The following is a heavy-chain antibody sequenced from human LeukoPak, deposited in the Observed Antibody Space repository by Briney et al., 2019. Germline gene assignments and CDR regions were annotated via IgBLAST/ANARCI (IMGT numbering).Heavy chain of an antibody. CDR3: ARINPNYYGSGSYRRGAFDI. V-gene: IGHV4-39*01. J-gene: IGHJ3*02. Sequence: PSETLSLTCTVSGGSISSSSYYWGWIRQPPGKGLEWIGSIYYSGSTYYNPSLKSRVTISVDTSKNQFSLKLSSVTAADTAVYYCARINPNYYGSGSYRRGAFDIWGQGTMVTVSS. CDR1: GGSISSSSYY. D-gene: IGHD3-10*01. CDR2: IYYSGST.